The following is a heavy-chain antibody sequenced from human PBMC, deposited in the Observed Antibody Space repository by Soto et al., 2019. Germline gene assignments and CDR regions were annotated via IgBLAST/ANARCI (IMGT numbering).Heavy chain of an antibody. J-gene: IGHJ4*02. CDR3: ARGGGGLLWFGEPPY. CDR2: IRYDGSNK. D-gene: IGHD3-10*01. V-gene: IGHV3-33*01. Sequence: QVQLVESGGGVVQPGRSLRLSCVASGFSFSNYDIHWVRQAPGKGLEWVAFIRYDGSNKYYADSVKGRFTISRDNSKNTLYLQMDSLRVEDTAVYYCARGGGGLLWFGEPPYWGQGTLVAGSS. CDR1: GFSFSNYD.